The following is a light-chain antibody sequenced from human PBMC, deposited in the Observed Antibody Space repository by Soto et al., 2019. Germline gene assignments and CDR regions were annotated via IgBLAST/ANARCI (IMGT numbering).Light chain of an antibody. V-gene: IGLV1-47*01. J-gene: IGLJ1*01. Sequence: QAVVTQPPSASGTPGQRVTISCSGSSSNIGSNFLYWYQRLPGTAPKLLIYRNNQRPSGVPDRFSGSKSGTSASLAITGLRSEDEADYYCTSYTTTSTFVFGTGTKLTVL. CDR3: TSYTTTSTFV. CDR2: RNN. CDR1: SSNIGSNF.